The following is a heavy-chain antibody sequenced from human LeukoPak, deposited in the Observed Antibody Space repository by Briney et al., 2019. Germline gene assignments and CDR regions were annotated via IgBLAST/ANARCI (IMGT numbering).Heavy chain of an antibody. CDR2: IIPNSGGT. CDR1: GYTFTGYY. CDR3: ARLVVVIRGDWFDP. D-gene: IGHD3-22*01. V-gene: IGHV1-2*02. J-gene: IGHJ5*02. Sequence: GASVKVSCKASGYTFTGYYMHWVRQAPGQGLEWMGWIIPNSGGTNYAQKFQGRVTMTRDTSISTAYMELSRLRSDDTAVYYCARLVVVIRGDWFDPWGQGTLVTVSS.